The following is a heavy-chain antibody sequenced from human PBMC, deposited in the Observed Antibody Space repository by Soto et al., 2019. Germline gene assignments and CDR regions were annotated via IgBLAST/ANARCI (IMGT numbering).Heavy chain of an antibody. Sequence: GGSLRLSCAASGFTFDDYTMHWVRQAPGKGLEWVSLISWDGGSTYYADSVKGRFTISRDNSKNSLYLQMNSLRTEDTALYYCAKDLRWRGIAAAPTRKYYYYGMDVWGQGTTVTVSS. J-gene: IGHJ6*02. CDR3: AKDLRWRGIAAAPTRKYYYYGMDV. CDR2: ISWDGGST. V-gene: IGHV3-43*01. CDR1: GFTFDDYT. D-gene: IGHD6-13*01.